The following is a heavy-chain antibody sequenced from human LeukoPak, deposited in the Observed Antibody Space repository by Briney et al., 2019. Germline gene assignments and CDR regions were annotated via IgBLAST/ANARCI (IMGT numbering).Heavy chain of an antibody. V-gene: IGHV3-23*01. J-gene: IGHJ6*02. CDR1: DFTFRSYA. CDR3: AKYLSAKGPPYALEV. Sequence: PGGSLRLSCAASDFTFRSYAMQWVRQAQGKGLEWVSAISGSGDSTFYADSVKGRLTISRDNSKNTLYLQMNSLRAEDTAVYYCAKYLSAKGPPYALEVWGQGTTVTVSS. CDR2: ISGSGDST.